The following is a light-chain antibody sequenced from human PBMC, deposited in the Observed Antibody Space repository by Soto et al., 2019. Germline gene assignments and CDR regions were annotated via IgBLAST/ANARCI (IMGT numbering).Light chain of an antibody. J-gene: IGKJ5*01. V-gene: IGKV3-20*01. CDR2: AAS. CDR3: QQYGSSPST. Sequence: EIVLTQSPGTLSLSPGERATLSCRASQTVSSSFLAWYQQTPGQAPRLLIYAASSRATGIPDRFSGSGSGTDFTLTISRLGPEDFAVYYCQQYGSSPSTFGQGTRLEIK. CDR1: QTVSSSF.